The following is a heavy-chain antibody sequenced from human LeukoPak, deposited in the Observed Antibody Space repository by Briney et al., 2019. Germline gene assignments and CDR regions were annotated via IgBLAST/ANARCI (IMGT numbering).Heavy chain of an antibody. D-gene: IGHD1-7*01. CDR1: GYSFTTHW. CDR2: IYPTDSYT. Sequence: GESLKISCKGSGYSFTTHWIAWVRQMPGKGLEWMGIIYPTDSYTKYSPSFQGQVTISADKSTNTAYLQWSSLRASDTAMYYCARRGIGITGTLYHWFDPWGQGTLVTVSS. V-gene: IGHV5-51*01. J-gene: IGHJ5*02. CDR3: ARRGIGITGTLYHWFDP.